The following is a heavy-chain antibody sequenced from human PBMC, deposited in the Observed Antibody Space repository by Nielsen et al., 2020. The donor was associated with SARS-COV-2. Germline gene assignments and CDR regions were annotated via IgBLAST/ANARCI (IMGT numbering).Heavy chain of an antibody. CDR2: ISYDGSNK. V-gene: IGHV3-30-3*01. D-gene: IGHD5-24*01. CDR3: AREGDGYNGLDY. CDR1: GFKFSTYA. Sequence: GESLKISCAASGFKFSTYAMHWVRQAPGKGLEWVAVISYDGSNKYYADSVKGRFTISRDNSKNTLYLQMNSLRAEDTAVYYCAREGDGYNGLDYWGQGTLVTVSS. J-gene: IGHJ4*02.